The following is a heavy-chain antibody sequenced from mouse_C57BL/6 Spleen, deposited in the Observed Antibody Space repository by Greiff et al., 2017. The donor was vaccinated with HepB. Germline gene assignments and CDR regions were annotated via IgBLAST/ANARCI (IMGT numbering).Heavy chain of an antibody. V-gene: IGHV5-17*01. CDR2: ISSGSSTL. Sequence: EVKLMESGGGLVKPGGSLKLSCSASGFTFSDYGMHWVRQAPEKGLEWVAYISSGSSTLYYADTVKGRFTISRDNAKNTLFLQMTSLRSEDTAMYYCARERLRRKAWFAYWGQGTLVTVSA. CDR1: GFTFSDYG. CDR3: ARERLRRKAWFAY. J-gene: IGHJ3*01. D-gene: IGHD2-2*01.